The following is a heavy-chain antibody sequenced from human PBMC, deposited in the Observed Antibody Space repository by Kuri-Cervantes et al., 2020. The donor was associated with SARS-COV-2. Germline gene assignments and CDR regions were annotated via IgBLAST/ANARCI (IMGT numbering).Heavy chain of an antibody. CDR3: PRDLTLRFLELLSYPDV. Sequence: GSLRLSWAASGFTVSSNYMSWIRQPPGKGLEWIGEINHSGSTNYNPSPKSRVTISVGTSKNQFSLKLSSVTAADTAVYYCPRDLTLRFLELLSYPDVWGKGTTVTVSS. V-gene: IGHV4-34*01. CDR2: INHSGST. J-gene: IGHJ6*04. CDR1: GFTVSSNY. D-gene: IGHD3-3*01.